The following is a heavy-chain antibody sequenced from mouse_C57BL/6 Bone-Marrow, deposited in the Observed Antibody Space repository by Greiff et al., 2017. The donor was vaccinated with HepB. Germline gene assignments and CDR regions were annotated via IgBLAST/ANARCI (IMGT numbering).Heavy chain of an antibody. CDR1: GFSFNTYA. Sequence: GGGLVQPKGSLKLSCAASGFSFNTYAMNWVRQAPGKGLEWVARIRSKSNNYATYYADSVKDRFTISRDDSESMLYLQMNNLKTEDTAMYYCVRQSTVGYFDYWGQGTTLTVSS. CDR3: VRQSTVGYFDY. CDR2: IRSKSNNYAT. V-gene: IGHV10-1*01. J-gene: IGHJ2*01. D-gene: IGHD5-1*01.